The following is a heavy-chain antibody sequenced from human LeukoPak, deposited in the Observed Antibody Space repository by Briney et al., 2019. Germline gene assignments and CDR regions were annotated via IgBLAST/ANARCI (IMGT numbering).Heavy chain of an antibody. Sequence: AGGSLRLSCAASGFTFSSYGMHWVRQAPGKGLEWVALNRDDVNTKDYADSVKGRFTISRDNSKNTVYLQMNSLRGEDTAVYYCTRGYYYYMDVWGKGTTVTISS. V-gene: IGHV3-30*02. J-gene: IGHJ6*03. CDR3: TRGYYYYMDV. CDR2: NRDDVNTK. CDR1: GFTFSSYG.